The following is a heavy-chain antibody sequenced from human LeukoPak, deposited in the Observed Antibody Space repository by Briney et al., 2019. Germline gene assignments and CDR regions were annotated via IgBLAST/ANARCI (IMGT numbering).Heavy chain of an antibody. V-gene: IGHV3-23*01. D-gene: IGHD6-6*01. CDR2: ISGSGGST. CDR3: AKVSPYSSSPINWFDP. J-gene: IGHJ5*02. CDR1: GFTFSSYA. Sequence: GGPLRLSCAASGFTFSSYAMSWVRQAPGKGLEWVSAISGSGGSTYYADSVKGRFTISRDNSKNTLYLQMNSLRAEDTAVYYCAKVSPYSSSPINWFDPWGQGTLVTVSS.